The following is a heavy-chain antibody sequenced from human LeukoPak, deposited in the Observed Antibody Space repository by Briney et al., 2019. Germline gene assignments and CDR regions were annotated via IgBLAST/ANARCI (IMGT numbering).Heavy chain of an antibody. CDR1: GFTFSNAW. Sequence: GGSLRLSCAASGFTFSNAWMSWVRQAPGKGLEWVGRIKSKADGGTIDYTAPVKGRFTISRDDSKNRLYLQMNSLKTEDTAVYYCHYDSSGYLDYFDYWGQGTLVTVSS. V-gene: IGHV3-15*01. CDR2: IKSKADGGTI. J-gene: IGHJ4*02. CDR3: HYDSSGYLDYFDY. D-gene: IGHD3-22*01.